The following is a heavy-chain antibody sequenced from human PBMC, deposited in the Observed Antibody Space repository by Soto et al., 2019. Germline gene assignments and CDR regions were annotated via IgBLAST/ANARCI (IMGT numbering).Heavy chain of an antibody. CDR3: ASAGLYYDFWSGYFSFDY. CDR2: ISPYSGNA. J-gene: IGHJ4*02. V-gene: IGHV1-18*04. Sequence: ASVKVSCKASGYTFTNYGISWVRQAPGQGLEWMGWISPYSGNANSAQKLQGRVTMTTDASTSSAYMELRSLRSDDTAVYYCASAGLYYDFWSGYFSFDYWGQGTLVTVSS. D-gene: IGHD3-3*01. CDR1: GYTFTNYG.